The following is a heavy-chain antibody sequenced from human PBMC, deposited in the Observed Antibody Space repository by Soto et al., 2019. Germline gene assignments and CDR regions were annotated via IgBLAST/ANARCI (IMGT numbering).Heavy chain of an antibody. V-gene: IGHV1-24*01. J-gene: IGHJ6*03. CDR1: GYTLTELS. CDR3: ATLPIVVVPAAMGGIGYYYYYMDV. D-gene: IGHD2-2*01. CDR2: FDPEDGET. Sequence: ASVKVSCKVSGYTLTELSMHWVRQAPGKGLEWMGGFDPEDGETIYAQKFQGRVTMTEDTSTDTAYMELSSLRSEDTAVYYCATLPIVVVPAAMGGIGYYYYYMDVWGKGTTVTVSS.